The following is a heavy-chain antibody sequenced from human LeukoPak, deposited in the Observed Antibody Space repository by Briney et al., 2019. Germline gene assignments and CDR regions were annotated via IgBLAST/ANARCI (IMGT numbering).Heavy chain of an antibody. CDR1: GYTFTSYG. CDR3: ARHCSSTSCCWDYFDY. CDR2: ISGHNGNR. Sequence: ASVKVSCKASGYTFTSYGISWVRQAPGQGLEWMGWISGHNGNRNYAQKLQGRVTMTTDTSTSTAYMEVRSLRSDDTAVYYCARHCSSTSCCWDYFDYWGQGTLVTVSS. D-gene: IGHD2-2*01. J-gene: IGHJ4*02. V-gene: IGHV1-18*01.